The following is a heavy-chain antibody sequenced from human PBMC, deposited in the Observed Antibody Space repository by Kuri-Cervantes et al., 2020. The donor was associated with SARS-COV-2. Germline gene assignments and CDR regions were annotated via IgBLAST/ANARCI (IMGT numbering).Heavy chain of an antibody. J-gene: IGHJ5*02. CDR3: ARVSPPRIAVAGTRVGGWFDP. D-gene: IGHD6-19*01. V-gene: IGHV3-43*02. CDR2: ISGDGGST. CDR1: GFTFDDYA. Sequence: GESLKISCAASGFTFDDYAMHWVRQAPGKGLEWVSLISGDGGSTYYADSVKGRFTISRDNAKNTVYVQMNSLRAEDTAVYYCARVSPPRIAVAGTRVGGWFDPWGQGTLVTVSS.